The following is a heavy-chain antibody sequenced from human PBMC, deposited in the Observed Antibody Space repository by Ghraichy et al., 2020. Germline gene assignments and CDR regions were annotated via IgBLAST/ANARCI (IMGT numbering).Heavy chain of an antibody. CDR1: GGSISGYS. V-gene: IGHV4-59*01. Sequence: SETLSLTCTVSGGSISGYSWNWIRQPPGKGLEWIGYVYYSGSTNYNPSLKSRVTISVDTSKNQFSLKLRSVTAADTAMYYCARALYVWGRPSYLDSWGQGTLVTVSS. J-gene: IGHJ4*02. CDR2: VYYSGST. D-gene: IGHD3-16*01. CDR3: ARALYVWGRPSYLDS.